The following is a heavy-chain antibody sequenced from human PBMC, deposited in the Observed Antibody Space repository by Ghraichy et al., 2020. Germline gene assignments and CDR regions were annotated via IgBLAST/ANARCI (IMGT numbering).Heavy chain of an antibody. D-gene: IGHD1-7*01. CDR3: ARENYPTGAYYYYHMDV. Sequence: SETLSLTCTVSGGSISSYYWTWIRQPPGKGLEWIGYIYYSGSTNYNPSLTSRVTISVDTSKNQFSLKLSSVTAADTAVYYCARENYPTGAYYYYHMDVWGKGTTVTVSS. CDR2: IYYSGST. J-gene: IGHJ6*03. CDR1: GGSISSYY. V-gene: IGHV4-59*01.